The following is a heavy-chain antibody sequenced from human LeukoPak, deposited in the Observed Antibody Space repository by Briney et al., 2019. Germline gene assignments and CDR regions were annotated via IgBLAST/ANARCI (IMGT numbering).Heavy chain of an antibody. CDR2: IFSTGGT. CDR1: GGSISNTSFY. J-gene: IGHJ4*02. Sequence: PSETLSLTCTVSGGSISNTSFYWGRIRQPPGKGLEGIGYIFSTGGTYDNSVLQSRITISVNTSKNQSSLRLTSVTTADTAVYYCSLVDEGYWGPGNLGTASS. CDR3: SLVDEGY. V-gene: IGHV4-39*01.